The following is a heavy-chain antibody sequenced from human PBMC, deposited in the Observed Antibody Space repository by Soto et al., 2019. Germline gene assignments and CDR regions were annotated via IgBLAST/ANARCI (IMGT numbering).Heavy chain of an antibody. D-gene: IGHD3-9*01. CDR3: ARADYYILPCYYPFDY. CDR2: ISYDGSNK. J-gene: IGHJ4*02. Sequence: QVQMVESGGGVVQPGRSLRLSCAASGFTFSSYAMHCVRQAPGKGLEWVAVISYDGSNKYYEDSVKGRFTISRDNSKNTLYLQMNSLRAEDTAVYYCARADYYILPCYYPFDYWGQGALVTVSS. CDR1: GFTFSSYA. V-gene: IGHV3-30-3*01.